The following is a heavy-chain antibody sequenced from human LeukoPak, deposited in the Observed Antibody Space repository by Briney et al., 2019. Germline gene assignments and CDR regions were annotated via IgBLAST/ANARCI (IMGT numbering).Heavy chain of an antibody. Sequence: GGSLRLSCAASGFTFSSYGMHWVRQAPGKGLEWVAFIRYDGSNKYYADSVKGRFTISRDNSKNTLYLQMNSLRAVDTAVYYCAKDLYRYSGYDTTYFDYWGQGTLVTVSS. CDR3: AKDLYRYSGYDTTYFDY. CDR2: IRYDGSNK. CDR1: GFTFSSYG. D-gene: IGHD5-12*01. V-gene: IGHV3-30*02. J-gene: IGHJ4*02.